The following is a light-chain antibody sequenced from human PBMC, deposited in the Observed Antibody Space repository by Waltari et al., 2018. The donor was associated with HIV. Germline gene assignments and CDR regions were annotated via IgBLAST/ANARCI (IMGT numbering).Light chain of an antibody. CDR1: SSDVGGYNY. CDR3: NSYTKNNTWV. J-gene: IGLJ3*02. Sequence: QSALTQPASVSGSPGQSLPISCTGTSSDVGGYNYVSWYQQYPGKAPKLMIYEVSNRPSGVSNRFSGSKSVSTASLTISGLQAEDEADYYCNSYTKNNTWVFGGGTKLTVL. CDR2: EVS. V-gene: IGLV2-14*01.